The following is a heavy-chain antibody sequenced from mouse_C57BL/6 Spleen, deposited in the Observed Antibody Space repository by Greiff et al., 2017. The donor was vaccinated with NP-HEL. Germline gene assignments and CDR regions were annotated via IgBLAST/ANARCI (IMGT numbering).Heavy chain of an antibody. CDR2: INPNNGGT. V-gene: IGHV1-26*01. J-gene: IGHJ2*01. Sequence: EVQLPQSGPELVKPGASVKISCKASGYTFTDYYMNWVKQSHGKSLEWIGDINPNNGGTSYNQKFKGKAPLTVDKSSSTAYMERRCLPSDDSAVYYCARSLINAEVESKYFDYWGQGTTLTVSS. D-gene: IGHD1-1*01. CDR1: GYTFTDYY. CDR3: ARSLINAEVESKYFDY.